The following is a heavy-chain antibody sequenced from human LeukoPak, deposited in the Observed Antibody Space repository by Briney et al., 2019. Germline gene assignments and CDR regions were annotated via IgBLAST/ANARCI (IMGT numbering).Heavy chain of an antibody. CDR2: ISYDGTYK. Sequence: GGSLRLSCAASGFTFSSYAIHWVRQAQGKGLEWVAVISYDGTYKYYADSVKGRFTISRDDSKNTLYLQMNSLRAEDTAVYYCANSYPTFTYFDYWGQGTLVTVSS. CDR3: ANSYPTFTYFDY. V-gene: IGHV3-30-3*01. CDR1: GFTFSSYA. J-gene: IGHJ4*02.